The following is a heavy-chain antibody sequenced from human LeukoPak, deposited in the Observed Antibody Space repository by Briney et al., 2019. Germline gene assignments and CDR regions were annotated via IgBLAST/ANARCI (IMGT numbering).Heavy chain of an antibody. D-gene: IGHD3-22*01. CDR2: IRYDGSNK. J-gene: IGHJ4*02. CDR3: AKGAPTYYYDSSGYYSFDY. V-gene: IGHV3-30*02. CDR1: GFTFSSYG. Sequence: TGGSLSLSCAASGFTFSSYGMHWVRQAPGKGLEWVAFIRYDGSNKYYADSVKGRFTISRDNSKNTLYLQMNSLRAEDTAVYYCAKGAPTYYYDSSGYYSFDYWGQGTLVTVPS.